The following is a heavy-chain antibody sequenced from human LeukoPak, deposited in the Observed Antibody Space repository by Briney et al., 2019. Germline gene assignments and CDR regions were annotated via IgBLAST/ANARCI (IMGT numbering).Heavy chain of an antibody. Sequence: SETLSLTCTVSGGSLSSYYWSWIRQPPGKGLEWMGYIYYSGSTNYNPSLTSRVTISLDTSKNQFSLKLSSVTAADTAVYYCARQRGADFYYYYYMDVWGKGTTVTVS. V-gene: IGHV4-59*01. CDR3: ARQRGADFYYYYYMDV. D-gene: IGHD1-1*01. CDR2: IYYSGST. J-gene: IGHJ6*03. CDR1: GGSLSSYY.